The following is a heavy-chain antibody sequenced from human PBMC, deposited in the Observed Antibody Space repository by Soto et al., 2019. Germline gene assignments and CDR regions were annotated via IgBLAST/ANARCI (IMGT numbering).Heavy chain of an antibody. CDR1: GYTFTGYY. CDR2: INSNSGGT. CDR3: ARSHCSGGSCFYHDAFDI. Sequence: ASVKVSCKASGYTFTGYYMHWVRQAPGQGLEWMGWINSNSGGTNYAQKFQGWVTMTRDTSISTAYMELSRLRSDDTAVYYCARSHCSGGSCFYHDAFDIWGQGTMVTVSS. D-gene: IGHD2-15*01. V-gene: IGHV1-2*04. J-gene: IGHJ3*02.